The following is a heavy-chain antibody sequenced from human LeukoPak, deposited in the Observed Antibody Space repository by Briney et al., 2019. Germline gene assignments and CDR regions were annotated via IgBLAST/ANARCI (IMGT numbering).Heavy chain of an antibody. J-gene: IGHJ4*02. CDR3: ARDVYEQWLPGAFDY. D-gene: IGHD6-19*01. V-gene: IGHV4-39*07. CDR2: IYYSGTT. Sequence: SETLSLTCTVSAGSISSSRDYWGWIRDPPGKGLEWIGTIYYSGTTYYDPSLKSRVTMSVDTSKNQFSLKLSSVTAADTAVYYCARDVYEQWLPGAFDYWGQGTLVTVSS. CDR1: AGSISSSRDY.